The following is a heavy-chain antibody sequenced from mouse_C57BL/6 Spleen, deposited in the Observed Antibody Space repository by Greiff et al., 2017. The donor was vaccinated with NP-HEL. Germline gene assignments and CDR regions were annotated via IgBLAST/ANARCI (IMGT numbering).Heavy chain of an antibody. CDR2: LLPGSGST. CDR1: GYTFTGYW. CDR3: ARLGRHYYYGTGFAY. J-gene: IGHJ3*01. V-gene: IGHV1-9*01. D-gene: IGHD1-1*01. Sequence: QVQLQQSGAELMKPGASVKLSCKATGYTFTGYWIEWVKQRPGHGLEWIGELLPGSGSTNYNEKFKGKATFTADTSSNTAYMQLSSLTTENSAIYYCARLGRHYYYGTGFAYWGQGTLVTVSA.